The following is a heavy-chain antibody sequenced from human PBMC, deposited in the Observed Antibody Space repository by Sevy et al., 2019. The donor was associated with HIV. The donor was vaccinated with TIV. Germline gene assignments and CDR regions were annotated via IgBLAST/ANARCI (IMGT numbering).Heavy chain of an antibody. Sequence: GGSLRLSCEASGFTFSSYEMNWVRQAPGKGLEWVSYISSRGTTIKYADSVKGRLTNSRDNAKNSLYMQMNSLRAEDTAVYYCARVDANYDKGFDPWGQGTLVTVSS. V-gene: IGHV3-48*03. J-gene: IGHJ5*02. CDR1: GFTFSSYE. CDR3: ARVDANYDKGFDP. CDR2: ISSRGTTI. D-gene: IGHD3-22*01.